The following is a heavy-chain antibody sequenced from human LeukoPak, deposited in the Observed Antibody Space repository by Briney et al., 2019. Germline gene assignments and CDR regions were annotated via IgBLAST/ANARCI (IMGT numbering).Heavy chain of an antibody. J-gene: IGHJ4*02. CDR1: GFTFGDYA. Sequence: GGSLRLSCTASGFTFGDYAMSWVRQAPGKGLERVGFIRSKAYGGTTEYAASVKGRFTISRDDSKSIAYLQMNSLKTEDTAVYYCTREGEQQPSYDYWGQGTLVTVSS. V-gene: IGHV3-49*04. D-gene: IGHD6-13*01. CDR3: TREGEQQPSYDY. CDR2: IRSKAYGGTT.